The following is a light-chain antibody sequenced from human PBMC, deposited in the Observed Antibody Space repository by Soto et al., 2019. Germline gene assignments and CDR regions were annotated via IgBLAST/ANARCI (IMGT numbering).Light chain of an antibody. CDR2: GAS. Sequence: EIVMTQSPATLSVSPGERATLSCRASQSVSSNLAWYQQKPGLAPRLLIYGASTRATGIPARFSGSGSGTEFTLTISSLQSEDFAIYYCQQYDNWPPITFGQGTRLAIK. J-gene: IGKJ5*01. CDR1: QSVSSN. V-gene: IGKV3-15*01. CDR3: QQYDNWPPIT.